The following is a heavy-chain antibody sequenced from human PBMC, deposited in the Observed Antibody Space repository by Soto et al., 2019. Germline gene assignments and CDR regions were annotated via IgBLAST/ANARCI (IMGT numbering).Heavy chain of an antibody. D-gene: IGHD2-21*02. J-gene: IGHJ4*02. CDR1: GFSLSTNGMG. CDR2: IYWDDDK. V-gene: IGHV2-5*02. Sequence: QITVKESGLTLVKPTQTLTLTCTFSGFSLSTNGMGVGWIRQSPGKALEWLALIYWDDDKRYSPSLRSRLTITQDTSKNQVDLTMPNMDPADTATYYCARLTRGVYYLDRLWEKFDYWGQGTLVTVSS. CDR3: ARLTRGVYYLDRLWEKFDY.